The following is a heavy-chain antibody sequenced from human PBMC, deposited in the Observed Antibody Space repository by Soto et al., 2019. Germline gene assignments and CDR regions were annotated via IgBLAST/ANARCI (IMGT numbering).Heavy chain of an antibody. CDR2: IVVGSGNT. V-gene: IGHV1-58*02. J-gene: IGHJ4*02. CDR3: AAALSGPIDY. D-gene: IGHD3-3*01. CDR1: GFTFTSPA. Sequence: SVKVSCKASGFTFTSPAMQWVRQARGQRLEWIGWIVVGSGNTNYAQKFQERVTITRDMSTSTAYMELSSLRSEDTAVYYCAAALSGPIDYWGQGTLVTVSS.